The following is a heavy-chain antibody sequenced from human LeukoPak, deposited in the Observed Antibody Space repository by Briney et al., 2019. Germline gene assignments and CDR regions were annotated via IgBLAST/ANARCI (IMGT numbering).Heavy chain of an antibody. Sequence: ASVKVSCKASGYTFTSYGISWVRQAPGQGLEWMGWISAYNGNTNYAQKLQGRVTMTTDTSTSTAYMELRSLRSDDTAVYYCARGLTMVRGVIIEVNWFDPWGQGTLVTVSS. V-gene: IGHV1-18*01. CDR3: ARGLTMVRGVIIEVNWFDP. J-gene: IGHJ5*02. CDR2: ISAYNGNT. D-gene: IGHD3-10*01. CDR1: GYTFTSYG.